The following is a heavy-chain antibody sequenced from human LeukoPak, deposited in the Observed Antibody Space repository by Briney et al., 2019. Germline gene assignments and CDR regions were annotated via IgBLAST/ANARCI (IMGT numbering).Heavy chain of an antibody. V-gene: IGHV3-23*01. CDR3: AKDRSCTNDICHGDFDY. J-gene: IGHJ4*02. D-gene: IGHD2-8*01. Sequence: GGSLRLSCAASGFTFSSYAVSWVREAPGKGLEWVSSISGSGGSTYSADSVKGRFTISRDNSKNTLYLQMNSLRAEDTALYYCAKDRSCTNDICHGDFDYWGQGTLVTVS. CDR1: GFTFSSYA. CDR2: ISGSGGST.